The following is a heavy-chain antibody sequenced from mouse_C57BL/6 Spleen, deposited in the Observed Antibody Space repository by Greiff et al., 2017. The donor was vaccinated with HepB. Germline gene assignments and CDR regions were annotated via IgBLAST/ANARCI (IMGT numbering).Heavy chain of an antibody. D-gene: IGHD1-1*01. Sequence: QVQLQQPGAELVKPGASVKMSCKASGYTFTSYWITWVKQRPGQGLEWIGDIYPGSGSTNYNEKFKSKATLTVDTSSSTAYMQLSSLTSEDSAVYYCARRGYGSRYKVPFAYWGQGTLVTVSA. CDR1: GYTFTSYW. J-gene: IGHJ3*01. CDR3: ARRGYGSRYKVPFAY. CDR2: IYPGSGST. V-gene: IGHV1-55*01.